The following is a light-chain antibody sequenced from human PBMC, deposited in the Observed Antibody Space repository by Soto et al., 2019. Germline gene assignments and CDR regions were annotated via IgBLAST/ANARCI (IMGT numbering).Light chain of an antibody. Sequence: QSVLTQPPSASVTPGQRVTISCSGSSSNIGSNIVNWYQQLPGTAPKLLIFGNNQRPSGVPDRFSGSKSGTSASLAISGLQSEDEADYYCAAWDDSVNGRVFGGGTKLTVL. CDR2: GNN. V-gene: IGLV1-44*01. J-gene: IGLJ3*02. CDR1: SSNIGSNI. CDR3: AAWDDSVNGRV.